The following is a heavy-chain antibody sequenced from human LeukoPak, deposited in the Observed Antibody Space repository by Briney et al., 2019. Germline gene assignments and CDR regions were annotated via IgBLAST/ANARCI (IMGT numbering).Heavy chain of an antibody. J-gene: IGHJ4*02. CDR3: ARASDSNPF. D-gene: IGHD3-22*01. V-gene: IGHV3-23*01. CDR2: ISGSGGST. CDR1: GVTFSSYG. Sequence: PGGSLRLSCAASGVTFSSYGMSWVRQTPGKGLEWISGISGSGGSTYYADSVKGRFTISRDNSKNSLYLQMNSLRAEDTAVYYCARASDSNPFWGQGTLVTVSS.